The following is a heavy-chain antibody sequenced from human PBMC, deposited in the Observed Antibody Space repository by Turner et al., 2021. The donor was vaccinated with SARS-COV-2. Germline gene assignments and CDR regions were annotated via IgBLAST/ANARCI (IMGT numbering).Heavy chain of an antibody. Sequence: EVQLVESGGGLIQPGGSLRLSCAASGFTVSSNYMSWVRQAPGKGREWVSVIYSGGSTYYADSVKGRFTISRDNSKNTLYLQINSLRAEDTAVYYCAREAAAGNFHGWFDPWGQGTLVTVSS. CDR1: GFTVSSNY. CDR3: AREAAAGNFHGWFDP. CDR2: IYSGGST. V-gene: IGHV3-53*01. D-gene: IGHD6-13*01. J-gene: IGHJ5*02.